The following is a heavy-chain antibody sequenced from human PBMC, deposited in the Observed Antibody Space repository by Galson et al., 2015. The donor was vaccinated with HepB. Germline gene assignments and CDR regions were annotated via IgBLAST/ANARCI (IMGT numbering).Heavy chain of an antibody. D-gene: IGHD6-19*01. V-gene: IGHV5-10-1*01. J-gene: IGHJ6*02. CDR1: GYSFTSYW. CDR2: IDPSDSYT. CDR3: ARRRAVAGTDYYYGMDV. Sequence: SGAEVKKPGESLRISCKGSGYSFTSYWISWVRQMPGKGLEWMGRIDPSDSYTNYSPSFQGHVTISADKSISTAYLQWSSLKASDTAMYYCARRRAVAGTDYYYGMDVWGQGTTVTVSS.